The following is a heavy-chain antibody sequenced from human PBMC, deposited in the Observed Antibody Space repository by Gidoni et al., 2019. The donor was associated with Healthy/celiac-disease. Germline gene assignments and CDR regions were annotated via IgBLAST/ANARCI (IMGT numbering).Heavy chain of an antibody. CDR1: GFPFSSFA. V-gene: IGHV3-23*01. Sequence: EVQLLESGGGLVQPGGSLRLPCSASGFPFSSFAMSWVRPAPGKGLGLVSAIRGSGGSTDYADPVKGRFTISRDKSKNTLYLQMNSLRAEDTAVYYCAKVMASSVGSITMIVVVHPGGGAFDIWGQGTMVTVSS. J-gene: IGHJ3*02. D-gene: IGHD3-22*01. CDR3: AKVMASSVGSITMIVVVHPGGGAFDI. CDR2: IRGSGGST.